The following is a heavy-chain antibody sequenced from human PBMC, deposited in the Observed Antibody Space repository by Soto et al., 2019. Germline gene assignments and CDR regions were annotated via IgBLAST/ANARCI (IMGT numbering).Heavy chain of an antibody. D-gene: IGHD1-26*01. J-gene: IGHJ6*02. V-gene: IGHV4-38-2*02. Sequence: SETPSLTCAVSGYSISSGYYWGWIRQPPGKGLEWIGSIYHSGSTYYNPSLKSRVTISVDTSKNQFPLKLSSVTAADTAVYYCARDIVGATGGMDVWGQGTTVTVSS. CDR1: GYSISSGYY. CDR2: IYHSGST. CDR3: ARDIVGATGGMDV.